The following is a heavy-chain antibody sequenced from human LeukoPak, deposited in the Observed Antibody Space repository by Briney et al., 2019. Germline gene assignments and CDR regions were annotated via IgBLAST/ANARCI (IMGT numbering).Heavy chain of an antibody. Sequence: GGSLRLSCAASGFTFSSYAMSWVRQAPGKGLEWVSTISGGGGSTSYADSARGRFTISRDNSKNTLYLQMNSLRAEDTAIYYCAKGDSSSWGVFDYWGQGTLVTVSS. V-gene: IGHV3-23*01. CDR3: AKGDSSSWGVFDY. D-gene: IGHD6-13*01. CDR1: GFTFSSYA. J-gene: IGHJ4*02. CDR2: ISGGGGST.